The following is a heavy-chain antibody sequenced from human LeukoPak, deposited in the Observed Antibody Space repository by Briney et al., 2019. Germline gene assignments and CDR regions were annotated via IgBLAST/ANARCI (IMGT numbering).Heavy chain of an antibody. CDR1: GYTFTSYG. V-gene: IGHV1-18*01. CDR3: ARVSFTFGGVIPVSFEH. Sequence: ASVKVSCKASGYTFTSYGISWVRQAPGQGLEWMGWISAYNGNTNYAQKLQGRVTMTTDTSTSTAYMELRSLRSDDTAVYYCARVSFTFGGVIPVSFEHWGQGTLVTVSS. J-gene: IGHJ5*02. CDR2: ISAYNGNT. D-gene: IGHD3-16*02.